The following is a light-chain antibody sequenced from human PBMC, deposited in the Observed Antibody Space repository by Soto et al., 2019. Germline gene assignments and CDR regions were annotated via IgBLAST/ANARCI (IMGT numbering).Light chain of an antibody. CDR2: ATS. Sequence: ETVMTQSPGTLSVSPGETVTVSCRASQSVSSNVAWHQQKPGQAPRLLMYATSTRATGIPARFSGSGSGTEFTLTISSLEFEDFAVYYCKQYNNLYTFGQGTKVDIK. CDR3: KQYNNLYT. J-gene: IGKJ2*01. CDR1: QSVSSN. V-gene: IGKV3-15*01.